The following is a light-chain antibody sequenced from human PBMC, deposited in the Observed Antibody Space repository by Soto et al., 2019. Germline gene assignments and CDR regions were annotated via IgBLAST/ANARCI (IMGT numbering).Light chain of an antibody. Sequence: EIVMTQSPVTLSMSPGERAALSCRASQNVNSNLAWYQQKPGQAPRLLIYGVSARGTGVPARFSGSGSGTEFTFTISSLQSEDFAVYYCQQYSKWPPTFGRGTRLEIK. CDR2: GVS. J-gene: IGKJ5*01. CDR3: QQYSKWPPT. CDR1: QNVNSN. V-gene: IGKV3-15*01.